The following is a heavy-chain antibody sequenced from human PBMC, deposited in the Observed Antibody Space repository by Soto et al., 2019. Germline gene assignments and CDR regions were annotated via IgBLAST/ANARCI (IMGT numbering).Heavy chain of an antibody. Sequence: QVQLVQSGAEVKEPGASVKVSCKASGYTFTSHDITWMRQATGQGPEWMGWMNPNSGNTGYAQKFQGRVTMTRDTSITTAYMELSNLRSEDTAVYYCARGSRGSRWQADWGQGTLVTVSS. CDR3: ARGSRGSRWQAD. D-gene: IGHD4-17*01. CDR1: GYTFTSHD. CDR2: MNPNSGNT. J-gene: IGHJ4*02. V-gene: IGHV1-8*01.